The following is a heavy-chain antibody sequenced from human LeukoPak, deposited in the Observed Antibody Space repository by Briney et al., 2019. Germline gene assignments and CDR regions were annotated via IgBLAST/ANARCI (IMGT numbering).Heavy chain of an antibody. CDR1: GFTVSSNY. V-gene: IGHV3-53*01. D-gene: IGHD2-2*01. CDR2: IYSGGST. J-gene: IGHJ4*02. Sequence: PGGSLRLSCAASGFTVSSNYMSWVRQAPGKGLEWVSVIYSGGSTYYADSVKGRFTISRDNSKNTLYLQMNSRRAEDTAVYYCARDRGYCSSTSCYGGSFDYWGQGTLVTVSS. CDR3: ARDRGYCSSTSCYGGSFDY.